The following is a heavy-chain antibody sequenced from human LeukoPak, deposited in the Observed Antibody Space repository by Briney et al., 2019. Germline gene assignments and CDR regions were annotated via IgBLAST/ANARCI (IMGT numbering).Heavy chain of an antibody. CDR1: GDSISSSDYY. D-gene: IGHD3-22*01. J-gene: IGHJ6*03. CDR2: ISYSGKT. Sequence: SETLSLTCTVSGDSISSSDYYWGWIRQSPGKVLVWIGRISYSGKTFYNPSLKSRVTMSVDTSKNLFSLRLNSVTAADTAVYYCSRLTHSYYADTAGYYPYYYMDVWGEGATVTVSS. V-gene: IGHV4-39*02. CDR3: SRLTHSYYADTAGYYPYYYMDV.